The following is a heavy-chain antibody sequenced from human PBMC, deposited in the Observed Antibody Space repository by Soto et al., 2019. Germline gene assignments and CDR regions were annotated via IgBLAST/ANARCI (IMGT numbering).Heavy chain of an antibody. V-gene: IGHV3-30-3*01. CDR1: GFTFSSYA. J-gene: IGHJ4*02. D-gene: IGHD1-26*01. Sequence: QVQLVESGGGVVQPGRSLRLSCAASGFTFSSYAMHWVRQAPGKGLEWVAVISYDGSNKYDADSVKGRFTISRDNSKNTLYLQMNSLRAEDTAVYYCARRGAAREFDYWGQGTLVTVSS. CDR3: ARRGAAREFDY. CDR2: ISYDGSNK.